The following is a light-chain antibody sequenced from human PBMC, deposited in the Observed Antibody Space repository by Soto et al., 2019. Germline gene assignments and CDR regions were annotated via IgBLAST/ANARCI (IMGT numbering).Light chain of an antibody. Sequence: QSALTQPASVSGSPGQSITISCTGSSNDVGGYNFVSWYQQHPGKVPKLMIYDVSSRPSGVSDRFSGSKSGNTASLTISGLQAEDEGDYYCSSYTSSSTHVFGNGTKLTVL. V-gene: IGLV2-14*03. CDR1: SNDVGGYNF. J-gene: IGLJ1*01. CDR2: DVS. CDR3: SSYTSSSTHV.